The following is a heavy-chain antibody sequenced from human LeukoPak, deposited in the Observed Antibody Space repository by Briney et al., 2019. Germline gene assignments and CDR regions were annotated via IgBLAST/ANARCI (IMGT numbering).Heavy chain of an antibody. CDR3: ARFDGSSGCFDY. V-gene: IGHV4-30-2*01. J-gene: IGHJ4*03. D-gene: IGHD2-2*01. CDR2: IYHSGST. Sequence: SETLSLTCAVSGDSISSGGYSWSWIRQPPGKGLEWIGYIYHSGSTYSNPSLKSRVTISVDRSKNQFSLKLSSVPAADTAVYYCARFDGSSGCFDYWGQGTLVTVSS. CDR1: GDSISSGGYS.